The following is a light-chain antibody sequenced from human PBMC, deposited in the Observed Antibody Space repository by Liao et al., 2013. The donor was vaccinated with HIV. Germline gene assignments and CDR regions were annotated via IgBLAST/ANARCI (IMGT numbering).Light chain of an antibody. J-gene: IGLJ3*02. CDR1: NIGGKS. CDR2: YDK. CDR3: QVWDSSSDHPGV. Sequence: SYELTQPPSVSVAPGETATITCGGNNIGGKSVHWYQQRPGQAPVLVIYYDKDRPSGIPERFSGSNSGNTATLTISRVEAGDEADYYCQVWDSSSDHPGVFGGGTKLTVL. V-gene: IGLV3-21*04.